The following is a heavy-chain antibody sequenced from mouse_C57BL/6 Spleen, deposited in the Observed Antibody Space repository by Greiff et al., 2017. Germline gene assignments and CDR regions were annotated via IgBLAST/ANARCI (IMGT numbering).Heavy chain of an antibody. CDR1: GYTFTSYW. Sequence: QVQLKQSGAELAKPGASVKLSCKASGYTFTSYWMHWVKQRPGQGLEWIGYINPSSGYTKYNQKFKDKATLTADKSSSTAYMQLSSLTYEDSAGYYCARWGGSSPYYFDYWGQGTTLTVSS. V-gene: IGHV1-7*01. J-gene: IGHJ2*01. CDR2: INPSSGYT. CDR3: ARWGGSSPYYFDY. D-gene: IGHD1-1*01.